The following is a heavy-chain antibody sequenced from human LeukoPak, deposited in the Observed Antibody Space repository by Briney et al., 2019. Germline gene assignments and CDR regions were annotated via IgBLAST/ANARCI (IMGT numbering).Heavy chain of an antibody. D-gene: IGHD1-1*01. V-gene: IGHV3-21*01. J-gene: IGHJ5*02. CDR1: GFTFSYYT. CDR2: ISSTTTYI. CDR3: ARDDVAWNVVHWFDP. Sequence: PGGSLRLSCAASGFTFSYYTMNWVRQAPGKGLEWVSSISSTTTYIYYADSVKGRFTISRDNAKNSLYLQMSSLRAEDTAVYYCARDDVAWNVVHWFDPWRQGTLVTVSS.